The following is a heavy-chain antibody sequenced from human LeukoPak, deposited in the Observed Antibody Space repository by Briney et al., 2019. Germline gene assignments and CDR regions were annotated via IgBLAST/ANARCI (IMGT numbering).Heavy chain of an antibody. J-gene: IGHJ5*02. CDR2: MNPNSGNT. CDR1: GYTFTSYD. V-gene: IGHV1-8*03. Sequence: ASVKVSCKASGYTFTSYDINWVRQATGQGLEWMGWMNPNSGNTGYAQKFQGRVTITRNTSISTAYMELSSLRSEDTAVYYCARDRIGGGGFDPWGQGTLVTVSS. CDR3: ARDRIGGGGFDP. D-gene: IGHD3-10*01.